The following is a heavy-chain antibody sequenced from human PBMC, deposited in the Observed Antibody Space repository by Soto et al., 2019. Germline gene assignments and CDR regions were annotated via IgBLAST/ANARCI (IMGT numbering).Heavy chain of an antibody. CDR2: IYYSGST. CDR3: ARQRSQFAY. J-gene: IGHJ4*02. Sequence: SETLSLTCTVSGGSISSSSYYWGWIRQPPGKGLEWIGSIYYSGSTYYNPSLKSRVTISVDTSKNQFSLKLSSVTAADTAVYYCARQRSQFAYRGQGTLVTVSS. V-gene: IGHV4-39*01. CDR1: GGSISSSSYY.